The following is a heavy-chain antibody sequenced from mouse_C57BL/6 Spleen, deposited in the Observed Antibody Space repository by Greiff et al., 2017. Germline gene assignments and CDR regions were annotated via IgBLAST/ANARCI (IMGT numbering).Heavy chain of an antibody. CDR2: IYPGSGNT. V-gene: IGHV1-76*01. J-gene: IGHJ2*01. CDR3: ARDDDYDEGSYFDY. Sequence: VQVVESGAELVRPGASVKLSCKASGYTFTDYYINWVKQRPGQGLEWIARIYPGSGNTYYNEKFKGKATLTAEKSSSTAYMQLSSLTSEDSAVYFCARDDDYDEGSYFDYWGQGTTLTVSS. D-gene: IGHD2-4*01. CDR1: GYTFTDYY.